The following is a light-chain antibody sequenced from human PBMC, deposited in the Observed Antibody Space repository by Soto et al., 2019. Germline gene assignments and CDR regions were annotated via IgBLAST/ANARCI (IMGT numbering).Light chain of an antibody. CDR1: QSISRG. CDR3: QQYDIWPPLT. V-gene: IGKV3-15*01. CDR2: DSS. J-gene: IGKJ5*01. Sequence: EIVMTQSPATLSVSPGDRATLSCRASQSISRGLAWYQQKPGQSPSPLISDSSTRATGIPARFSGSGSGTEFTLTISGLQSEDFAVYYCQQYDIWPPLTFGQGTRLEIK.